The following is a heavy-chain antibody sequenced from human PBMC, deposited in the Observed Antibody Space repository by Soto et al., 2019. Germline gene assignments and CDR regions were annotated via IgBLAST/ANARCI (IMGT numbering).Heavy chain of an antibody. D-gene: IGHD1-26*01. J-gene: IGHJ4*02. CDR3: SRGYPPWDHLGNLPGAF. CDR2: INPSGGST. Sequence: ASVKVSCKASGYTFTSYYIQWVRQAPGQGLEWMGIINPSGGSTNYAQKFQGRVTMTRDTSTSTVYMELSSLRSEDTAIYYCSRGYPPWDHLGNLPGAFWGQGTLVTVSS. CDR1: GYTFTSYY. V-gene: IGHV1-46*03.